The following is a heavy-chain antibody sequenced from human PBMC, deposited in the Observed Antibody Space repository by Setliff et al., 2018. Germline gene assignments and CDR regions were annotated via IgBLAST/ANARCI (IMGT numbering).Heavy chain of an antibody. J-gene: IGHJ4*02. D-gene: IGHD6-19*01. CDR3: ARGRAGHSGH. CDR2: VHYSGTT. Sequence: SETLSLTCSVSGGSLSGSSDYWGWIRQPPGKGLEWIGSVHYSGTTYYNPSLKSRLTMPVDTSKNHFSLKLSSVTAADTAVYYCARGRAGHSGHWGQGTLVTVSS. CDR1: GGSLSGSSDY. V-gene: IGHV4-39*02.